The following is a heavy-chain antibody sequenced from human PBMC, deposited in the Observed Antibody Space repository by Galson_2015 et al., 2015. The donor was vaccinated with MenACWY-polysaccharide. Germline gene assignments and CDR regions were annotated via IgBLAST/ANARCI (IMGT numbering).Heavy chain of an antibody. D-gene: IGHD2/OR15-2a*01. V-gene: IGHV4-30-4*01. CDR3: ATQGTWDNSLEH. CDR2: IYYSRST. CDR1: GGSVSGGDYY. Sequence: LSLTCAVSGGSVSGGDYYWSWIRQPPGTGLEWIGSIYYSRSTYYTSSLKTRIVISVDSSRNQYSLTLNSVTAADTAVYYCATQGTWDNSLEHWGQGTLVTVSS. J-gene: IGHJ1*01.